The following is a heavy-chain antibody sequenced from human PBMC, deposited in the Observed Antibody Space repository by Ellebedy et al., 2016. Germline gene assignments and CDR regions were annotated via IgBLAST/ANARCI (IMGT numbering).Heavy chain of an antibody. Sequence: ASVKVSCKASGYTFTSYEIHWVRQASGQGLEWMGWMNPNSGNTGYSEKFQGRLSMTRETSINTAYMELSSLKSEDTAVYYCARAPPPRGDRSADAFDIWGQGTMVTVSS. V-gene: IGHV1-8*01. CDR2: MNPNSGNT. J-gene: IGHJ3*02. CDR1: GYTFTSYE. D-gene: IGHD7-27*01. CDR3: ARAPPPRGDRSADAFDI.